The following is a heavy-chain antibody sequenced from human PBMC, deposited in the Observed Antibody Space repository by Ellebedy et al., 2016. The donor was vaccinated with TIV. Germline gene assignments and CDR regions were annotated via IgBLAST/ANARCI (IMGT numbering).Heavy chain of an antibody. Sequence: GSLRLXXTVSGGSISSYYWSWIRQPPGKGLEWIGYIYYSGSTNYNPSLKSRVTISVDTSKNQFSLKLSSVTAADTAVYYCARVAWGSYRAEYWGQGALVTVSS. CDR1: GGSISSYY. V-gene: IGHV4-59*01. CDR2: IYYSGST. J-gene: IGHJ4*02. CDR3: ARVAWGSYRAEY. D-gene: IGHD3-16*02.